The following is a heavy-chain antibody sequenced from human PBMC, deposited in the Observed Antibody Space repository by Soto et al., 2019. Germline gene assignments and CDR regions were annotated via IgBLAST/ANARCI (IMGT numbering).Heavy chain of an antibody. D-gene: IGHD6-13*01. CDR2: ISWNSGSI. CDR3: AKDWGEQLDLFYFDY. V-gene: IGHV3-9*01. CDR1: GFTFDDYA. Sequence: DVQLVESGGGLVQPGRSLRLSCAASGFTFDDYAMHWVRQAPGKGLEWVSGISWNSGSIGYADSVKGRFTISRDNAKNSLYLQMNSLRAEDTALYYCAKDWGEQLDLFYFDYWGQGTLVTVSS. J-gene: IGHJ4*02.